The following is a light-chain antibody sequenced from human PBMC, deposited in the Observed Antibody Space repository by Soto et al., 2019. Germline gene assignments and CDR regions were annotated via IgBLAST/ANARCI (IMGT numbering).Light chain of an antibody. J-gene: IGLJ3*02. V-gene: IGLV1-44*01. Sequence: QSALTQPPSASGTPEQRVPISCSGSSSNIGTNPVNWYQQLPGTAPKLLIYSNDQRPSGVPDRFSGSKSGASASLAISGLQSEDEADYYCAAWDDSLNGWVFGGGTKLTVL. CDR2: SND. CDR1: SSNIGTNP. CDR3: AAWDDSLNGWV.